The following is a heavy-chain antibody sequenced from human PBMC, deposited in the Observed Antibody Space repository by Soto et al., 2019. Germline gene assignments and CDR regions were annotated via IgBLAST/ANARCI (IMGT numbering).Heavy chain of an antibody. CDR3: AAASKGFLEWLYYYYYGMDV. J-gene: IGHJ6*02. Sequence: SVKVSFKASGFTFTSSAVQWVRQARGQRLEWIGWIVVGSGNTNYAQKFQERVTITRDMSTSTAYMELSSLRSEDTAVYYCAAASKGFLEWLYYYYYGMDVWGQGTTVTVSS. CDR2: IVVGSGNT. D-gene: IGHD3-3*01. V-gene: IGHV1-58*01. CDR1: GFTFTSSA.